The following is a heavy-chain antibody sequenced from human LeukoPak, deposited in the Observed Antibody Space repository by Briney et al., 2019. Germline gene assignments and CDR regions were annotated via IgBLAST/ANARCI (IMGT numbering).Heavy chain of an antibody. CDR1: GFNFDIAW. CDR3: VSRDDYTPRYFMDV. CDR2: IKSNNDGTAT. J-gene: IGHJ6*03. Sequence: GGSLRLSCAFSGFNFDIAWMNCVRQPPGEGLEWVGRIKSNNDGTATDYGAPVRGRFTISIDDSKNMLYLQMNSLKTEDTAVYYCVSRDDYTPRYFMDVWGKGTTVTVSS. D-gene: IGHD5-24*01. V-gene: IGHV3-15*01.